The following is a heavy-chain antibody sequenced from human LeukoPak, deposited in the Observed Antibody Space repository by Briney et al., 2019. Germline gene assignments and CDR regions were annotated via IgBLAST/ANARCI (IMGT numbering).Heavy chain of an antibody. D-gene: IGHD6-19*01. Sequence: GGSLRLSCADSGFTFRSYGMHWVRQAPGKGLEWLAVISYDGSNKYYAASVKGRFTISRDNSKNTMYLQMDSLRPEDTAAYFCAKEYSSGWSYWYFDLWGRGTLVTVSS. CDR3: AKEYSSGWSYWYFDL. CDR2: ISYDGSNK. V-gene: IGHV3-30*18. J-gene: IGHJ2*01. CDR1: GFTFRSYG.